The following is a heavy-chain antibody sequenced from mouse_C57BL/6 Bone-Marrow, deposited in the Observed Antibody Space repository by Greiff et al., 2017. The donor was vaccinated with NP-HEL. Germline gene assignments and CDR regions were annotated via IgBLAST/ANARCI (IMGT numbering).Heavy chain of an antibody. CDR2: IDPENGDT. Sequence: EVQLQQSGAELVRPGASVKLSCTASGFNIKDAYMHWVKQRPEQGLEWIGWIDPENGDTEYASKFQGKATITADTSSNTAYLQLSSLTSEDTAVYYCTTWGYYGSRNYWGQGTTLTVSS. CDR3: TTWGYYGSRNY. D-gene: IGHD1-1*01. V-gene: IGHV14-4*01. CDR1: GFNIKDAY. J-gene: IGHJ2*01.